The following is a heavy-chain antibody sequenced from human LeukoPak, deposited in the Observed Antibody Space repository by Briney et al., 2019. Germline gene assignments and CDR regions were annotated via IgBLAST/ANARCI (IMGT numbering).Heavy chain of an antibody. CDR2: INHSGST. V-gene: IGHV4-39*07. CDR1: GGSISSSSYY. D-gene: IGHD4-17*01. J-gene: IGHJ4*02. Sequence: TSETLSLTCTVSGGSISSSSYYWSWIRQPPGKGLEWIGEINHSGSTNYNPSLKSRVTISVDTSKNQFSLKLSSVTAADTAVYYCAAGAVTTSNDYFDYWGQGTLVTVSS. CDR3: AAGAVTTSNDYFDY.